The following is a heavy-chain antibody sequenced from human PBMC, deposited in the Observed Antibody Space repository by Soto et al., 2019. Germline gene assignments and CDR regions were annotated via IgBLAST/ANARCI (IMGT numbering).Heavy chain of an antibody. CDR3: AREARYCSGGSCYFLPGIDY. CDR2: IIPIFGTA. J-gene: IGHJ4*02. Sequence: QVQLVQSGAEVKKPGSSVKVSCKASGGTFSSYAISWVRQAPGQGLEWMGGIIPIFGTANYAQKFQGRVNITEEETTSTAYMELSSLRSEDTAVYYCAREARYCSGGSCYFLPGIDYWGQGTLVTVSS. CDR1: GGTFSSYA. V-gene: IGHV1-69*12. D-gene: IGHD2-15*01.